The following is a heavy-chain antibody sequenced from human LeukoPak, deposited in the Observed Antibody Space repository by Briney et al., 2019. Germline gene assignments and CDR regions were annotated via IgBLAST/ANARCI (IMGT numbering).Heavy chain of an antibody. J-gene: IGHJ4*02. D-gene: IGHD4/OR15-4a*01. CDR3: ARGSGFMVDSILDY. CDR2: IYYCAST. Sequence: SETVSLPCTVSGGSISTYYWSWIRQPPGKGLEGIGYIYYCASTNYNPSLKSRVTISVDTSKKQFSLKLSSVPAADTAVYYCARGSGFMVDSILDYWGQGTLVTVSS. CDR1: GGSISTYY. V-gene: IGHV4-59*01.